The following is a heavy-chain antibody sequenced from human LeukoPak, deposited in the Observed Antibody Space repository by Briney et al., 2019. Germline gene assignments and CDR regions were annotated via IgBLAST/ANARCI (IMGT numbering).Heavy chain of an antibody. CDR1: GFTFSSYS. CDR2: ISSSGSYI. CDR3: ARGEMATIDY. D-gene: IGHD5-24*01. V-gene: IGHV3-21*01. J-gene: IGHJ4*02. Sequence: GGSLRLSCAASGFTFSSYSMNWVRQAPGKGLEWVSSISSSGSYIYYADSVKGRFTISRDNAKNSLYLQMNSLRAEDTAVYYCARGEMATIDYWGQGTLVTVSS.